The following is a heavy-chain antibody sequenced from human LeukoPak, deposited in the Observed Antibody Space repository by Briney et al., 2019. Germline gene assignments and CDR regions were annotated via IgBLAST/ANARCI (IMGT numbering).Heavy chain of an antibody. D-gene: IGHD3-22*01. J-gene: IGHJ4*02. CDR3: ARDRFYYYDSSGYSPGFDY. Sequence: SQTLSLTCAISGDSVSSNSAAWSWIRQSPSRGLEWLGRTYYRSKWYNDYAVSVKSRITINPDTSKNQFSLQLNSVTPEDTAVYYCARDRFYYYDSSGYSPGFDYWGQGTLVTVSS. CDR2: TYYRSKWYN. CDR1: GDSVSSNSAA. V-gene: IGHV6-1*01.